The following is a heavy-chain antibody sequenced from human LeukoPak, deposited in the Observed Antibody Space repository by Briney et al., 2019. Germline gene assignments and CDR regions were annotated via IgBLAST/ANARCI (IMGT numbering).Heavy chain of an antibody. J-gene: IGHJ5*02. D-gene: IGHD3-9*01. CDR3: ARTHFDSLGWFDP. V-gene: IGHV4-4*01. CDR1: GFTFTTYW. CDR2: INYSGST. Sequence: GSLRLSCAASGFTFTTYWMSWVRQAPGKGLEWIGNINYSGSTYYNPSVKSRVTLSVDVSKNRFSLNLTSVTAADTALYFCARTHFDSLGWFDPWGQGIQVIVSS.